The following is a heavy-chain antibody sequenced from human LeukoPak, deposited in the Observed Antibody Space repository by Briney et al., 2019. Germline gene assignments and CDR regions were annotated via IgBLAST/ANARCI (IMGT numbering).Heavy chain of an antibody. D-gene: IGHD6-13*01. J-gene: IGHJ4*02. CDR3: ARVAEAAAFDS. CDR2: IKQDESEK. CDR1: GFTFSTYW. V-gene: IGHV3-7*01. Sequence: PGGSLRLSCAASGFTFSTYWMSWVRQAPGKGLEWVANIKQDESEKYYVDSVKGRFTISRDNAKNSLYLQMNSLKPEDTAVYYCARVAEAAAFDSWGQGTLVTVSS.